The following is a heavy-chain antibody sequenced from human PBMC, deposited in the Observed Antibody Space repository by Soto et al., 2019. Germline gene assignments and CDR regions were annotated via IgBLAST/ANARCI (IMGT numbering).Heavy chain of an antibody. J-gene: IGHJ3*02. CDR2: VSAYDGDT. Sequence: QAQLVQSGAEVKKPGASVKVSCKASGYTFTSYGISWVRQAPGQGLEWMGWVSAYDGDTNYAQKLQGRATMTTDTSTTTAYRELRSLRSDDTAVYYGARDYPYLSNGYYSDVFDIWGQGTMVTVSS. V-gene: IGHV1-18*01. CDR1: GYTFTSYG. D-gene: IGHD3-22*01. CDR3: ARDYPYLSNGYYSDVFDI.